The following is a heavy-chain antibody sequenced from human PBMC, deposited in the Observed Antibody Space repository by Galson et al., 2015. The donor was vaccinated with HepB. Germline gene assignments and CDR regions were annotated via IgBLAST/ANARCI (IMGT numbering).Heavy chain of an antibody. Sequence: SLRLSCAASGFTFRRYDMHWVRQSTGKRLEWVSAIGTVADTYYPGSVKGRFTISRDNAKNSLYLQMNSLTAGDTAVYYCVRGGTTVTPGWDDAFDFWGQGTMVTVSS. CDR2: IGTVADT. D-gene: IGHD4-17*01. J-gene: IGHJ3*01. CDR3: VRGGTTVTPGWDDAFDF. V-gene: IGHV3-13*01. CDR1: GFTFRRYD.